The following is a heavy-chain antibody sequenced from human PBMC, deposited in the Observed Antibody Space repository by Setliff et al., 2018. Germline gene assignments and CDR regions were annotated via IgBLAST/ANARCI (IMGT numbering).Heavy chain of an antibody. CDR2: INPNSGGT. Sequence: ASVKVSCKASGYTFTGYYMHWVRQAPGQGLEWMGWINPNSGGTNYAQKFQGWVTMTRDTSISTAYMELSRLRSDDTAAYYCARGPRITIFGVVSLSLYGMDVWGQGTTVTVS. CDR3: ARGPRITIFGVVSLSLYGMDV. D-gene: IGHD3-3*01. CDR1: GYTFTGYY. J-gene: IGHJ6*02. V-gene: IGHV1-2*04.